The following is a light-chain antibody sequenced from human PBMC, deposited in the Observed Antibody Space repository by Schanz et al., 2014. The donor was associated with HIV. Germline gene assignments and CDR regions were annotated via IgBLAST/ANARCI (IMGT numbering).Light chain of an antibody. CDR3: NSYTSSRSVV. CDR1: SSDVGGYNY. V-gene: IGLV2-14*03. CDR2: DVN. J-gene: IGLJ2*01. Sequence: QSALTQPPSASGSPGQSVTISCTGTSSDVGGYNYVSWYQQHPGKAPKLMIYDVNIRPSGVSNRFSGSKSGNTASLTISGLQAEDEADYYCNSYTSSRSVVFGGGTKLTVL.